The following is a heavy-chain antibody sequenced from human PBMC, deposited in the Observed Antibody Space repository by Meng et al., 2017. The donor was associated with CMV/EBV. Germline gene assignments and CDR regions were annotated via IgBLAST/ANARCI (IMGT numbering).Heavy chain of an antibody. Sequence: QLVEAGPGLVKPSETPSLTCTVSGGSISSSYWSWIRQPAGKGLEWIGRIYTSGSTNYNPSLKSRVTMSVDTSKNQFSLKLSSVTAADTAVYYCAREIVVVPAAIDNWFDPWGQGTLVTVSS. CDR3: AREIVVVPAAIDNWFDP. V-gene: IGHV4-4*07. CDR2: IYTSGST. D-gene: IGHD2-2*02. J-gene: IGHJ5*02. CDR1: GGSISSSY.